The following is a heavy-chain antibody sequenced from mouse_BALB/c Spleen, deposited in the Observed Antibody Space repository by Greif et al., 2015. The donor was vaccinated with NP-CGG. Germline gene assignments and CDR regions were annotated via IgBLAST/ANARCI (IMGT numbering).Heavy chain of an antibody. J-gene: IGHJ3*01. CDR3: NAPLDWFAY. CDR2: IDPENGDT. CDR1: GFNIKDYY. V-gene: IGHV14-4*02. Sequence: VQLKESGAELVRSGASVKLSCTASGFNIKDYYMHWVKQRPEQGLEWIGWIDPENGDTEYAPKFQGKATMTADTSSNTAYLQLSSLTSEDTAVYYCNAPLDWFAYWGQGTLVTVSA.